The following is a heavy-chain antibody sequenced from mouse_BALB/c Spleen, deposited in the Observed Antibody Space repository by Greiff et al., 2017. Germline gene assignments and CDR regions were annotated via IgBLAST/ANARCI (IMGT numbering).Heavy chain of an antibody. J-gene: IGHJ4*01. CDR3: ARSTMNAMDY. V-gene: IGHV5-9-4*01. Sequence: EVMLVESGGGLVKPGGSLKLSCAASGFTFSSYAMSWVRQSPEKRLEWVAEISSGGSYTYYPDTVTGRFTISRDNAKNTLYLEMSSLRSEDTAMYYCARSTMNAMDYWGQGTSVTVSS. D-gene: IGHD2-4*01. CDR2: ISSGGSYT. CDR1: GFTFSSYA.